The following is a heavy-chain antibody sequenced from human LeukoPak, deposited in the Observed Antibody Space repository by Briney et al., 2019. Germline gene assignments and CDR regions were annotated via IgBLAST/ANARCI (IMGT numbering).Heavy chain of an antibody. CDR1: GYTFTGYY. J-gene: IGHJ4*02. Sequence: GASVKVSCKASGYTFTGYYMHWVRQAPGQGLEWMGWINPNSGGTNYAQKFQGRVTMTRDTSISTAYMELSRLRSDDTAEYYCARNLAKYSNYPDYWGQGTLVTVSS. CDR2: INPNSGGT. CDR3: ARNLAKYSNYPDY. V-gene: IGHV1-2*02. D-gene: IGHD4-11*01.